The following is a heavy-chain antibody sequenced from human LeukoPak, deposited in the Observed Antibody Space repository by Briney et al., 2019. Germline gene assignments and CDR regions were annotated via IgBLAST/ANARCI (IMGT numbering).Heavy chain of an antibody. D-gene: IGHD6-13*01. CDR3: ARHSSRDAFDI. J-gene: IGHJ3*02. CDR1: GGSISTTSYY. V-gene: IGHV4-39*01. CDR2: IYYTGIT. Sequence: SETLSLTCTVSGGSISTTSYYWGWIRQPPGKRLEWIGSIYYTGITFYNASLKSRVTISVDTSKNQFSLDLTSVTAADTALYYCARHSSRDAFDIWGQGTMVTVSS.